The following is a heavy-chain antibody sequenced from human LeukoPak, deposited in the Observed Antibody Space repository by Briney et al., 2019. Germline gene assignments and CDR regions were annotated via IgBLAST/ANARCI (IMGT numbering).Heavy chain of an antibody. D-gene: IGHD1-26*01. Sequence: ASVKVSCKASGGTFSSYAMNWVRQAPGQGLEWMGWINTTTGNPTYPKGFTGRFVFSLDTSVSTAYLQINSLKPEDTAVYYCARVVDSGSYPNAYDIWGQGTMVTVSS. CDR1: GGTFSSYA. CDR3: ARVVDSGSYPNAYDI. CDR2: INTTTGNP. J-gene: IGHJ3*02. V-gene: IGHV7-4-1*02.